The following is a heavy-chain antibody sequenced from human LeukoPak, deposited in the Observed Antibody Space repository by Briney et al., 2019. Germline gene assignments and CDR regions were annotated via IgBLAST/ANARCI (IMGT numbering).Heavy chain of an antibody. V-gene: IGHV1-2*02. D-gene: IGHD5-18*01. CDR2: INPNSGGT. Sequence: ASVKVSCKASGYTFTGYYMHWVRQAPGRGLEWMGWINPNSGGTNYAQKFQGRVTMTRDTSISTAYMELSRLRSDDTAVYYCAREHVDTAMATMYYFDYWGQGTLVTVSS. CDR1: GYTFTGYY. CDR3: AREHVDTAMATMYYFDY. J-gene: IGHJ4*02.